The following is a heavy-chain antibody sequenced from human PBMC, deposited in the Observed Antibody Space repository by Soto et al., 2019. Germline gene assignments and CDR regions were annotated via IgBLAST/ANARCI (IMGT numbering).Heavy chain of an antibody. V-gene: IGHV4-61*01. CDR3: ARLGSVSAFDI. CDR2: IYYSGST. D-gene: IGHD1-26*01. Sequence: TSETLSLTCTVSGGSVSSGSYYWIWIRQPPGKGLEWIGYIYYSGSTNYNPSLKSRVTISVDTSKNQFSLKLSSVTAADTAVYYCARLGSVSAFDIWGQGTMVTVSS. CDR1: GGSVSSGSYY. J-gene: IGHJ3*02.